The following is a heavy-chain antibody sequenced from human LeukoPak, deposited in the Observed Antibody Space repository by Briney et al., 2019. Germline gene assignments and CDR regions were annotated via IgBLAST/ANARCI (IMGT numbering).Heavy chain of an antibody. CDR3: ARIHESNWFDP. CDR1: GFTFSDHY. Sequence: GGSLRLSCAASGFTFSDHYMSWIRQAPGKGLEWVSYIATGGHNMYYADSVKGRFTISGDNAKNSLYLQMNSLRAEDTAVYYCARIHESNWFDPWGQGTLVTVSS. V-gene: IGHV3-11*01. J-gene: IGHJ5*02. CDR2: IATGGHNM. D-gene: IGHD5-18*01.